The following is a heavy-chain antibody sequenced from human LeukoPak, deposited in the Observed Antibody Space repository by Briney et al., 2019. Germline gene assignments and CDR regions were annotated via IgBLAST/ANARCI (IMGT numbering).Heavy chain of an antibody. CDR2: IWNSGST. CDR3: ARDVSSMFPNWFDP. CDR1: GGSISSGGYS. Sequence: SQTLSLTCAVSGGSISSGGYSWSWIRQPPEKGLEWIGYIWNSGSTNYNPALKSRVTISVDTSKNQFSLKLTSVTAADTAIYYCARDVSSMFPNWFDPWGQGILVIVSS. J-gene: IGHJ5*02. D-gene: IGHD3-10*02. V-gene: IGHV4-30-2*05.